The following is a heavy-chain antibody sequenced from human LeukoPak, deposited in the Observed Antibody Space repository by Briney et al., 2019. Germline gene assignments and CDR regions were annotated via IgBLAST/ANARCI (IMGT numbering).Heavy chain of an antibody. J-gene: IGHJ4*02. CDR2: IGGHVHST. Sequence: GGSLRLSCAASGFTFSSYAMSWVRQAPGTGLEWVSSIGGHVHSTYYADSVIGRFTISRDDSKNTLYLQMNSLRANDTAIYYCANHRTPDRYHWNYFDYWGQGTLVTVSS. CDR1: GFTFSSYA. CDR3: ANHRTPDRYHWNYFDY. V-gene: IGHV3-23*01. D-gene: IGHD1-20*01.